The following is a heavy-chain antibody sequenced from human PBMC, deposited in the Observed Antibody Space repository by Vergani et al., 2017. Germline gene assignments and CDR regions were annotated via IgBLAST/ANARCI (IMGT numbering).Heavy chain of an antibody. V-gene: IGHV3-53*04. CDR1: GFTVSSNY. J-gene: IGHJ6*02. CDR2: IYSGGSK. CDR3: ARDRVDIVATTTYYYYYYGMDV. Sequence: EVQLVESGGGLVQPGGSLRLSCAASGFTVSSNYMSWVRQAPGKGLEWVSVIYSGGSKYYADSVKGRFTISRHNSKNTLYLQMNSLRAEDTAVYYCARDRVDIVATTTYYYYYYGMDVWGQGTTVTVSS. D-gene: IGHD5-12*01.